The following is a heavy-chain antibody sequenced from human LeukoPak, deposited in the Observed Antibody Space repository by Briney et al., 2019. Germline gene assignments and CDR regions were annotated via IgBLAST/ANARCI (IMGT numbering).Heavy chain of an antibody. D-gene: IGHD6-13*01. Sequence: SETLSLTCTVSGGSISSYYWSWIRQPPGKGLEWIGYIYYSGSTNYDPSLKSRVTISVDTSKNQFSLKLSSVTAADTAVYYCASSSWYGKLDYWSQGTLVTVSS. CDR2: IYYSGST. V-gene: IGHV4-59*08. CDR1: GGSISSYY. CDR3: ASSSWYGKLDY. J-gene: IGHJ4*02.